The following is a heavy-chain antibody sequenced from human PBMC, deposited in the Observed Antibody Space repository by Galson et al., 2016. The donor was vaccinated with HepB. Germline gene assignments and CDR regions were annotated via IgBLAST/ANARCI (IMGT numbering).Heavy chain of an antibody. Sequence: SLRLSCAASGLIFTGYAIHWVRQAPGKGLEWVAVISYDGSNKYYAASGKGRFTISRDDSKNTLYLQMDSLRPEDTAVYYCARVGFGRSYGQGFDYWGQGTLVTVSS. D-gene: IGHD3-16*01. J-gene: IGHJ4*02. V-gene: IGHV3-30*04. CDR2: ISYDGSNK. CDR3: ARVGFGRSYGQGFDY. CDR1: GLIFTGYA.